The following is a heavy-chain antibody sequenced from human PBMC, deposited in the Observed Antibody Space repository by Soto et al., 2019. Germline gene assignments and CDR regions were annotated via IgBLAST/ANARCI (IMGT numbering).Heavy chain of an antibody. V-gene: IGHV3-30*18. CDR1: GFTFSSYG. CDR2: ISYDGSNK. Sequence: QVQLVESGGGVVQPGRSLRLSCAASGFTFSSYGMHWVRQAPGKGLEWVAVISYDGSNKYYADFVKGRFTISRDNSKNTLYLQMNSLRAEDTAVYYCAKDQEIYLVPAAPFDYWGQGTLVTVSS. D-gene: IGHD2-2*01. J-gene: IGHJ4*02. CDR3: AKDQEIYLVPAAPFDY.